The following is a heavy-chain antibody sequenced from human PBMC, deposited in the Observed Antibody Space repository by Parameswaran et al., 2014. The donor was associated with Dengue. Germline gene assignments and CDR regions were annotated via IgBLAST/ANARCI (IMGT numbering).Heavy chain of an antibody. CDR1: GFTVRSFY. CDR3: ARDGYSGSYGY. V-gene: IGHV3-66*02. CDR2: INSGGST. Sequence: GESLKISCAASGFTVRSFYMSWVRQAPGKGLEWVSLINSGGSTYYADSVKGRFTISRDKSKNMFYLQMNSLRAEDTAIYYCARDGYSGSYGYWGQGTLVTVSS. J-gene: IGHJ4*02. D-gene: IGHD1-26*01.